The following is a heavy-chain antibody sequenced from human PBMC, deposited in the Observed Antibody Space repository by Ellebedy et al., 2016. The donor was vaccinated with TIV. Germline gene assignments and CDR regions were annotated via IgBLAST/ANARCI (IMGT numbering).Heavy chain of an antibody. CDR2: ISNDGIHK. CDR3: ARARPYNWNEGEFGFDI. Sequence: GESLKISXAASGFTFSGYGMHWVRQAPGKGLDWVAVISNDGIHKIYSDSVKGRFTISRDNSKNTLYLQMNSLRAEDTAVYYCARARPYNWNEGEFGFDIWGQGTMVTVSS. D-gene: IGHD1-20*01. V-gene: IGHV3-30*03. CDR1: GFTFSGYG. J-gene: IGHJ3*02.